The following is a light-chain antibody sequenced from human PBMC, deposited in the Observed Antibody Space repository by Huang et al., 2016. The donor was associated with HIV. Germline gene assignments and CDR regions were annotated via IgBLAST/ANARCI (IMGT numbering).Light chain of an antibody. CDR2: GAY. CDR3: QQYGSSPRT. V-gene: IGKV3-20*01. J-gene: IGKJ2*01. Sequence: IVLTQSPGTLSLSPWERATLSCRASQSVRSSYLAWYQQKPGQTPRLLIYGAYNRAGGIPIRFSGSQSGTDFTLAISSLEPEDFGVYYCQQYGSSPRTFGQGTKLEIK. CDR1: QSVRSSY.